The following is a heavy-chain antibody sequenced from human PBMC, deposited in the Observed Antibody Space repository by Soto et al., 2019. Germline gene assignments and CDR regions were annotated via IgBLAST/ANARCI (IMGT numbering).Heavy chain of an antibody. CDR2: IIPIFGTA. V-gene: IGHV1-69*01. CDR1: GGTFSSYA. D-gene: IGHD5-12*01. Sequence: VQLVQSGAEVKKPGSSVKVSCKASGGTFSSYAISWVRQAPGQGLEWMGGIIPIFGTANYAQKFQGRVTITADESTSTAYMELSSLRSEDTAVYYCARYGNGYNLGLKYYFDYWGQGTLVTVSS. J-gene: IGHJ4*02. CDR3: ARYGNGYNLGLKYYFDY.